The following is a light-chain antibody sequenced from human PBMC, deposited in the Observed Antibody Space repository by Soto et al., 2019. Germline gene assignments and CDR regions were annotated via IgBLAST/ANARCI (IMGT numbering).Light chain of an antibody. V-gene: IGKV1-39*01. CDR1: QHISRF. CDR3: QQDYNPPFT. Sequence: DIQMTQSPSSLSASVGDRVTITCRASQHISRFLTWLQQRPGKAPKLLIYAASSLQSGVPSRFSGSGSGTDFTLTISSLQPEDFATYCCQQDYNPPFTFGPGTNVDIK. J-gene: IGKJ3*01. CDR2: AAS.